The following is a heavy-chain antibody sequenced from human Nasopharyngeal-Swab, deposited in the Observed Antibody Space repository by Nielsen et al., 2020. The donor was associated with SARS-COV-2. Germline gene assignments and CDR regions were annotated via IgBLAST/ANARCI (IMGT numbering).Heavy chain of an antibody. Sequence: WIRQPPGKGLEWIGYIYYSGSTNYNPSPKSRVNISVDRSKTQFYLKLNSVTAADTAVYFCARDPGTLYYYYYMDVWGKGTTVTVSS. CDR2: IYYSGST. CDR3: ARDPGTLYYYYYMDV. J-gene: IGHJ6*03. V-gene: IGHV4-59*01.